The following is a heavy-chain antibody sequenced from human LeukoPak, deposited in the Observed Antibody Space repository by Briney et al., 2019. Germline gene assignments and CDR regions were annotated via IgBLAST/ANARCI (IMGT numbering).Heavy chain of an antibody. CDR1: GGSTISYY. D-gene: IGHD6-13*01. J-gene: IGHJ5*02. CDR2: IYSGGST. Sequence: SETLSLTFTVPGGSTISYYWSGIRQPPGKGLGGIGFIYSGGSTNYNPSLKSRVTISVDTSKNQFSLNLSSVTAADTAVYYCARVRRVGNRRAGAGIGWFDPWGQGTLVTVSS. CDR3: ARVRRVGNRRAGAGIGWFDP. V-gene: IGHV4-59*01.